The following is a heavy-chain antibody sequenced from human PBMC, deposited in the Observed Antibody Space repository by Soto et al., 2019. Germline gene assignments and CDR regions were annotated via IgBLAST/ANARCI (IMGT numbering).Heavy chain of an antibody. CDR1: GLTFSSYA. D-gene: IGHD3-10*01. CDR3: AKYSGSGTYFDY. CDR2: ITGSGGTT. V-gene: IGHV3-23*01. Sequence: EVQLLESGGGLVQPGGPLRLSCAASGLTFSSYAMGWVRQAPGKGLEWVSTITGSGGTTLYADSVKGSFAISRDNSKNRLYLQMDSLRAEDTAVYYCAKYSGSGTYFDYWGQGTLVTVSS. J-gene: IGHJ4*02.